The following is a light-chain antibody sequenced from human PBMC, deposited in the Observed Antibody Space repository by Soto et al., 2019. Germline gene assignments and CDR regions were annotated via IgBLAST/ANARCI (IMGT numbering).Light chain of an antibody. V-gene: IGKV3-15*01. J-gene: IGKJ4*01. CDR2: GAS. CDR3: QHYNNGHPPVT. Sequence: DIVLAQSPVTESVSPGERATLSCRASQSVSTKLAWYQHKLGQAPRLLIYGASTRVTGIAARFSGSGSGTDFTLTINYLKSEDSGTYYCQHYNNGHPPVTFGGGTKVEI. CDR1: QSVSTK.